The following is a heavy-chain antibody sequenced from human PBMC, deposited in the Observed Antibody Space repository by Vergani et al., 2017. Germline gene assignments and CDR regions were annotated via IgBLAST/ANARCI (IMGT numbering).Heavy chain of an antibody. J-gene: IGHJ6*02. V-gene: IGHV3-21*01. CDR1: GFTFNTYT. D-gene: IGHD4-23*01. CDR3: AREVTSQYYYYSMNV. CDR2: ISGGSNFI. Sequence: EVQLVESGGALVKPGGSLRLSCAASGFTFNTYTMNWVRQAPGKGLEWVSSISGGSNFIYYADSVKGRFTISRDNAKNSLYLQMNSLIAEDTAVYYCAREVTSQYYYYSMNVWGQGTTVTVSS.